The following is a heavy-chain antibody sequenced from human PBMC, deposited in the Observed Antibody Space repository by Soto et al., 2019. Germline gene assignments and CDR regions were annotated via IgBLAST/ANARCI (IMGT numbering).Heavy chain of an antibody. J-gene: IGHJ4*02. CDR3: AKEYSGSYYAY. V-gene: IGHV3-23*01. CDR1: GFTFSTYA. Sequence: PGGSLRLSCAASGFTFSTYAMSWVRQAPGKGLEWVSTISGSGGTTYYVDSVKGRFTISRDNSKNTLYLQMSSLRAEDTAVYYCAKEYSGSYYAYWGQGTLVTVSS. CDR2: ISGSGGTT. D-gene: IGHD1-26*01.